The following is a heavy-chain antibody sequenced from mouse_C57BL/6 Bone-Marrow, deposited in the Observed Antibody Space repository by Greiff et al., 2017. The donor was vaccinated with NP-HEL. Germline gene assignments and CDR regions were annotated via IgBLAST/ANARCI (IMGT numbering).Heavy chain of an antibody. CDR3: ARDYDSSYWYFDV. J-gene: IGHJ1*03. CDR2: IHPNSGST. V-gene: IGHV1-64*01. D-gene: IGHD1-1*01. CDR1: GYTFTSYW. Sequence: VQLQQPGAELVKPGASVKLSCTASGYTFTSYWMHWVKQRPGQGLEWIGMIHPNSGSTNYNEKFKSKATLTVNKSSSTAYMQLSSLTYEDSAVYYCARDYDSSYWYFDVWGTGTTVTVSS.